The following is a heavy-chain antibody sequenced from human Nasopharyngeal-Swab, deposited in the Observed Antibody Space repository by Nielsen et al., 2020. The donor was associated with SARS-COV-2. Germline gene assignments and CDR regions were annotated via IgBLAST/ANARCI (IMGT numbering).Heavy chain of an antibody. D-gene: IGHD6-13*01. V-gene: IGHV3-48*01. CDR3: ARAIAAAGSY. CDR2: ISTGPTVI. Sequence: VGLAPGKGLEWLSYISTGPTVIYYADSVKGRFTISRDNAKNSLYLQMNSLRAEDTAVYYCARAIAAAGSYWGRGTLVTVSS. J-gene: IGHJ4*02.